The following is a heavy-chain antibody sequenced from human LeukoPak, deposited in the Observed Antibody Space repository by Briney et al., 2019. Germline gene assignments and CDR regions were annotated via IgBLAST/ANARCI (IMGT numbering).Heavy chain of an antibody. CDR2: IYHSGST. Sequence: SETLSLTCAVSGGSISSGGYSWSWIRQPPGKGLEWIGYIYHSGSTYYNPSLKSRVTISVDRSKNQFSLKLSSVTATDTAVYYCARANHFSHLFDYWGQGTLVTVSS. CDR1: GGSISSGGYS. CDR3: ARANHFSHLFDY. J-gene: IGHJ4*02. D-gene: IGHD1-14*01. V-gene: IGHV4-30-2*01.